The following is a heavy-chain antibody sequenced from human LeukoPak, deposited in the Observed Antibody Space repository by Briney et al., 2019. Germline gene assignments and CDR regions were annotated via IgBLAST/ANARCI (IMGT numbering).Heavy chain of an antibody. Sequence: QPSETLSLTCTVSGGSISSYYWSWIRQPPGKGLEWIGYIYYSGSTNYNPSLKSRVTISVDTSKNQFSLKLSSVTAADTAVYYCAREIKDYGDYAGGYWGQGTLVTVSS. CDR3: AREIKDYGDYAGGY. CDR2: IYYSGST. J-gene: IGHJ4*02. D-gene: IGHD4-17*01. V-gene: IGHV4-59*01. CDR1: GGSISSYY.